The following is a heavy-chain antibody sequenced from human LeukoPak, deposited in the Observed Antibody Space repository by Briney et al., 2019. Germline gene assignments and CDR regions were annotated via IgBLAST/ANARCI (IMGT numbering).Heavy chain of an antibody. D-gene: IGHD6-19*01. J-gene: IGHJ4*02. CDR2: INPNGDST. V-gene: IGHV3-64*01. CDR1: GFTFSVYS. Sequence: GGSLRLSCAGSGFTFSVYSMHWVRQAPGRGLEYVSAINPNGDSTYYANSVKGRFTISRDNSKNTLYLQMGSLRAEDMAMYYCVRDRGYSSGWYYFDYWGQGALVTVSS. CDR3: VRDRGYSSGWYYFDY.